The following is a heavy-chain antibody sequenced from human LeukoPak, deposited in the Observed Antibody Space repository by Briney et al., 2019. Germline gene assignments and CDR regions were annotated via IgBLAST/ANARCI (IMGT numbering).Heavy chain of an antibody. J-gene: IGHJ3*02. CDR2: ISAYNGNT. Sequence: ASVNVSCKASGYTFTSYGISWVRQAPGQGLEWMGWISAYNGNTNYAQKLQGRVTMTTDTSTSTAYMELRSLRSDDTAVYYCARVTYYDFWSGPGDAFDIWGQGTMVTVSS. CDR1: GYTFTSYG. V-gene: IGHV1-18*01. D-gene: IGHD3-3*01. CDR3: ARVTYYDFWSGPGDAFDI.